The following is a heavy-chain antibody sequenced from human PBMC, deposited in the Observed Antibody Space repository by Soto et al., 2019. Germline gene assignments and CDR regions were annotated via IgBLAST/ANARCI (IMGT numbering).Heavy chain of an antibody. CDR1: GGSFSSGSYY. D-gene: IGHD2-15*01. CDR2: IYYSGST. J-gene: IGHJ5*02. V-gene: IGHV4-61*01. CDR3: ARDRDCSGGSCYSGGWFDP. Sequence: AETLSLTCTVSGGSFSSGSYYWSWIRQPPGKGLEWIGYIYYSGSTNYNPSLKSRVTISVDTSKNQFSLKLSSVTAADTAVYYCARDRDCSGGSCYSGGWFDPWGQGTLVTVSS.